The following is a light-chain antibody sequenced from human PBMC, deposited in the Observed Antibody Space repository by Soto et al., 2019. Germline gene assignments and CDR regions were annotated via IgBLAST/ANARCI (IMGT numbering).Light chain of an antibody. CDR1: QNINRY. V-gene: IGKV1-5*01. CDR2: DSS. J-gene: IGKJ4*01. Sequence: DIQMTQSPSTLSEFVGDTVTITCRASQNINRYLAWYQQKPGKAPKLLIYDSSTLERGVPSRFNGSGSATAFTHTISSLQPEDFATYYCQPYYTSSPLTFGGGTKVDIK. CDR3: QPYYTSSPLT.